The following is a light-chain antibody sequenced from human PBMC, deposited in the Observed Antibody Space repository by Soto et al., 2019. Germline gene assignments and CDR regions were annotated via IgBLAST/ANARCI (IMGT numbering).Light chain of an antibody. CDR3: QQRSNWPPT. Sequence: EILLTQSPATLSLSPGERATLSCRASQSVSSYLAWYQQKPCQAPRLLIYDASNRATGIPARLSGSGSGTDLTLTISSLEPEDFAVYYCQQRSNWPPTFGPGTKVDIK. V-gene: IGKV3-11*01. CDR1: QSVSSY. J-gene: IGKJ3*01. CDR2: DAS.